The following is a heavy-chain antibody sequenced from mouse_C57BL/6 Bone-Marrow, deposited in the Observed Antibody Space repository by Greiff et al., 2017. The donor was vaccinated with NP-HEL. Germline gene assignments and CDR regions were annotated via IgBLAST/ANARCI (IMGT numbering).Heavy chain of an antibody. D-gene: IGHD1-1*01. CDR1: GYTFTDYE. CDR2: IDPETGGT. J-gene: IGHJ2*01. Sequence: VQLQQSGAELVRPGASVTLSCKASGYTFTDYEMHWVKQTPVHGLEWIGAIDPETGGTAYNQKFKGKAILTADKSSSKAYMELRRLTSEDSAVYYCTYYYGSSFFDYWGQGTTLTVSS. V-gene: IGHV1-15*01. CDR3: TYYYGSSFFDY.